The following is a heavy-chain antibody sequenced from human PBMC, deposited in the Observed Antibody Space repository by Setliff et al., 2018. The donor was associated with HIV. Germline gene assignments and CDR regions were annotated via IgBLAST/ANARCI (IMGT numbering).Heavy chain of an antibody. CDR1: GFTFINYA. D-gene: IGHD6-19*01. CDR3: AKLAPSYSSGKDDF. J-gene: IGHJ4*02. V-gene: IGHV3-23*01. CDR2: IVGGASST. Sequence: ETLSLSCVASGFTFINYAMSWVRQAPGKGLEWVSAIVGGASSTVYADSVKGRFTISRDNSKNTLYLQMNSLRPEDTAIYYCAKLAPSYSSGKDDFWGQGTLVTVSS.